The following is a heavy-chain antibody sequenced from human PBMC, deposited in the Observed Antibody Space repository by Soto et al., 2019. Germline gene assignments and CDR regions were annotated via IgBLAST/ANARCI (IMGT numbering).Heavy chain of an antibody. CDR1: GYTFTSYG. V-gene: IGHV1-18*01. J-gene: IGHJ6*03. CDR2: ISAYNGNT. D-gene: IGHD4-17*01. CDR3: ARGHGPRQTDYGDFAPYYYYYMDV. Sequence: ASVKVSCKASGYTFTSYGISWVRQAPGQGLEWMGWISAYNGNTNYAQKLQGRVTMTTDTSTGTAYMELRSLRSDDTAVYYCARGHGPRQTDYGDFAPYYYYYMDVWGKGTTVTVSS.